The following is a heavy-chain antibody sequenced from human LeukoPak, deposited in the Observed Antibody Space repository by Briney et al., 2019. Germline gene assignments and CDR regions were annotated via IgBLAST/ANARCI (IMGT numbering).Heavy chain of an antibody. D-gene: IGHD6-6*01. Sequence: GGSLRLSCAASGFTFSSYGMHWVRQAPGKGLEWVAVISYDGSNKYYADSVKGRFTISRDNSKNTLYLQMNSLRAEDTAVYYCAKDELFYSSSPIFDYWGQGTLVTVSS. J-gene: IGHJ4*02. CDR1: GFTFSSYG. CDR2: ISYDGSNK. CDR3: AKDELFYSSSPIFDY. V-gene: IGHV3-30*18.